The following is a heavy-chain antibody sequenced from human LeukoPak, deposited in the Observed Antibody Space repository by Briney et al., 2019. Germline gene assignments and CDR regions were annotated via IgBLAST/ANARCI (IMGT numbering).Heavy chain of an antibody. CDR3: VRAVGSVAGPGDWFDP. Sequence: SETLSLTCNVSDGSITTSSFYWGWVRQTPGMGLEWIGTFYYTGDTFYNRSLKSRVTITVDTSKDQFFLALSSVTAADTAVYYCVRAVGSVAGPGDWFDPWGPGILVTVSS. CDR2: FYYTGDT. D-gene: IGHD6-19*01. J-gene: IGHJ5*02. V-gene: IGHV4-39*01. CDR1: DGSITTSSFY.